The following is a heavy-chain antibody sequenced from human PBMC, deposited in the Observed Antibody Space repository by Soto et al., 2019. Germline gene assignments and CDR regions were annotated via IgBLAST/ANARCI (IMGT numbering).Heavy chain of an antibody. Sequence: PSETLPLTCTVPGGYISSDYWSWIRQPAGKGLEWIGRIYSRGSTNYNPSLKSRVTMSVDTSKNQFSLKLSSVTAADTAVYYCASLRDGYNYRALDYWGQGTLVTVSS. CDR1: GGYISSDY. J-gene: IGHJ4*02. D-gene: IGHD5-12*01. V-gene: IGHV4-4*07. CDR2: IYSRGST. CDR3: ASLRDGYNYRALDY.